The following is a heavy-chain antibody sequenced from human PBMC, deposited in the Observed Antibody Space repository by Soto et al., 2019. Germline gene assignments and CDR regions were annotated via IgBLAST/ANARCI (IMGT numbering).Heavy chain of an antibody. V-gene: IGHV2-5*02. CDR3: APRGGFGEFDS. D-gene: IGHD3-10*01. J-gene: IGHJ5*01. Sequence: QITVKESGPTLVKPTQTLTLTCTFSGFSLTTSGLGVGWIRQPPGKALEWLALIYWDDDKPYSPSLKSRLTLTKATARNQVVPTMTNRDPVDTATYFCAPRGGFGEFDSWGQGTLVTVSS. CDR2: IYWDDDK. CDR1: GFSLTTSGLG.